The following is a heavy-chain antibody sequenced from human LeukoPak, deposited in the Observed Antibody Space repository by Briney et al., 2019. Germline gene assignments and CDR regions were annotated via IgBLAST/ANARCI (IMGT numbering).Heavy chain of an antibody. V-gene: IGHV3-53*01. J-gene: IGHJ2*01. CDR3: AKDGVMVRINWYFDL. Sequence: GGSLRLSCAASDFTVSNMYMTWVRQAPGKGLEWVSLIYSDGRTDYADSVKGRYTISRDNSKNTVYLQMNSLRVEDTAVHYCAKDGVMVRINWYFDLWGRGTLVTVSS. CDR1: DFTVSNMY. CDR2: IYSDGRT. D-gene: IGHD3-10*01.